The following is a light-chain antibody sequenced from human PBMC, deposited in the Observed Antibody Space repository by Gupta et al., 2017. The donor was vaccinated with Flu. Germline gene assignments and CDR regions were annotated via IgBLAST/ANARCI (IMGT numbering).Light chain of an antibody. CDR1: VVLVHSAGNTY. V-gene: IGKV2-30*02. CDR3: RQGKSCPCA. J-gene: IGKJ2*02. CDR2: KGS. Sequence: VTLGQPASISCRSSVVLVHSAGNTYLNCFQQSPGQTPRRLIYKGSIRDSGVLDRFSGSGSVTDFTLNISRVEADNVRLYYFRQGKSCPCAFGQRTKVEI.